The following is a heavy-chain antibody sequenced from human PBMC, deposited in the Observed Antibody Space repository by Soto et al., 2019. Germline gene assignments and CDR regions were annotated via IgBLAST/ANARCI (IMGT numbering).Heavy chain of an antibody. D-gene: IGHD5-12*01. J-gene: IGHJ4*02. CDR1: GGSISSYY. V-gene: IGHV4-59*12. Sequence: QVQLQESGPGLVKPSETLSLTCTVSGGSISSYYWSWIRQPPGKGLEWIGYIYYSGSADYNPSLKSRVTISVDTSKNQFSLKLSSVTAADTAVYYCARERRRWLHPYYFDYWGQGTLVTVSS. CDR2: IYYSGSA. CDR3: ARERRRWLHPYYFDY.